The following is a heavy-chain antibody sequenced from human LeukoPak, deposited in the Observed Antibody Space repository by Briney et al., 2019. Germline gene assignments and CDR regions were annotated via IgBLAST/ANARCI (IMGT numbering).Heavy chain of an antibody. D-gene: IGHD2-2*01. V-gene: IGHV5-51*01. Sequence: GGALKISGYGSGFHLTSYWIGRVRPRPGKGVEGMGIIYPCESETRYSPSFQGQVTISAHKSISTAYLQWSSLKASDTAMYYCARRIGYCSSTSCYSNWFDLWGQGTLVTVSS. J-gene: IGHJ5*02. CDR3: ARRIGYCSSTSCYSNWFDL. CDR2: IYPCESET. CDR1: GFHLTSYW.